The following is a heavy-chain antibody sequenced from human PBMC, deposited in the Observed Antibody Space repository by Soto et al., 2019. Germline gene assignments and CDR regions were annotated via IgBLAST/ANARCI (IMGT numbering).Heavy chain of an antibody. CDR2: FNGGGSRT. D-gene: IGHD2-2*01. J-gene: IGHJ3*02. Sequence: EVQLVESGGGLVPPGGSLRLSCAASGFTFSSYWMHWVRQAPGKGLVWVSRFNGGGSRTSYADAVKGRFTSSRDNAKNTLYLQMNSLRAEDTAVYYCARGGYCSSTSCYANDAFDIWGQGTRVTVSS. CDR1: GFTFSSYW. CDR3: ARGGYCSSTSCYANDAFDI. V-gene: IGHV3-74*01.